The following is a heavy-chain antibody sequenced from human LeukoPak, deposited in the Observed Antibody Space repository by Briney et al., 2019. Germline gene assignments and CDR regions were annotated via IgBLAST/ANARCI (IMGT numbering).Heavy chain of an antibody. CDR2: IYYSGST. CDR1: GGSISSGGYY. J-gene: IGHJ4*02. V-gene: IGHV4-31*03. CDR3: AREGYYYDSSGYHYYFDY. Sequence: PSETLSLTCTVSGGSISSGGYYWSWIRQHPGKGLEWIGYIYYSGSTYYNPSLKSRVTISVDTSKNQFSLKLSSVTAADTAVYYCAREGYYYDSSGYHYYFDYWGQGTLVTVSS. D-gene: IGHD3-22*01.